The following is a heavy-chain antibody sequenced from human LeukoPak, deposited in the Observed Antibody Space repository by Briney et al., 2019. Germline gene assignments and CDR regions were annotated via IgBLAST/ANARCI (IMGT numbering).Heavy chain of an antibody. CDR1: GFTFGDYA. Sequence: GGSLRLSCTASGFTFGDYAMSWVRQAPGKGLEWVGFIRSKAYGGTTEYAASVKGRFTISRDDSKSIAYLQMNSLKTEDTAVYYCTRERLGSSSWSFYYYYYYMDVWGKGTTVTISS. D-gene: IGHD6-13*01. J-gene: IGHJ6*03. V-gene: IGHV3-49*04. CDR2: IRSKAYGGTT. CDR3: TRERLGSSSWSFYYYYYYMDV.